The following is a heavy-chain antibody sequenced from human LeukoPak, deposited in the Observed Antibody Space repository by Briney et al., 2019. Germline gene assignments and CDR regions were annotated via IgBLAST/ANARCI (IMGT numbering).Heavy chain of an antibody. V-gene: IGHV4-39*07. CDR1: GGSISSSSYF. CDR2: IYTSGST. J-gene: IGHJ3*02. D-gene: IGHD6-13*01. CDR3: ARLSIAAAGYDAFDI. Sequence: SETLSLTCTVSGGSISSSSYFWGWICQPPGKGLEWIGRIYTSGSTNYNPSLKSRVTISVDTSKNQFSLKLSSVTAADTAVYYCARLSIAAAGYDAFDIWGQGTMVTVSS.